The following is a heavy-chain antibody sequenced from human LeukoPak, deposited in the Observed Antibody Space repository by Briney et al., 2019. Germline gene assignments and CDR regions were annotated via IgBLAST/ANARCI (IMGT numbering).Heavy chain of an antibody. Sequence: PGGSLRLSCAASGLTFSNYNMNWVRQAPGKGLEWVSGINWNGGSTGYADSVKGRFTISRDNAKNSLYLQMNSLRAEDTALYYCARELTVGSSGGPDYWGQGTLVTVSS. CDR2: INWNGGST. V-gene: IGHV3-20*04. J-gene: IGHJ4*02. CDR1: GLTFSNYN. CDR3: ARELTVGSSGGPDY. D-gene: IGHD2-15*01.